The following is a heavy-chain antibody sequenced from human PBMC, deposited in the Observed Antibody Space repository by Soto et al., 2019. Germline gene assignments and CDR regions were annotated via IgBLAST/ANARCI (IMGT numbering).Heavy chain of an antibody. CDR2: ISAYNGKT. D-gene: IGHD6-6*01. Sequence: QVQLVQSGAEVKKPGASVKVSCKASGDTLINYGVSWVRLAPGQRLEWMGWISAYNGKTHHAQNFQGRVIMTIDMSTNVANMELRSLRPDDTAIYYCARLIVEEGLVPMGGLDIWGQGTKVTVSS. CDR1: GDTLINYG. V-gene: IGHV1-18*01. J-gene: IGHJ3*02. CDR3: ARLIVEEGLVPMGGLDI.